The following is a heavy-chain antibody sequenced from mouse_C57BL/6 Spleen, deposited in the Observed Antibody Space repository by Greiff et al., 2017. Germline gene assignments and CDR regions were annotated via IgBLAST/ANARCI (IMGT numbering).Heavy chain of an antibody. CDR2: IWTGGGT. CDR1: GFSLTSYA. J-gene: IGHJ2*01. CDR3: ARIEITTVVAHFDY. Sequence: VKLVESGPGLVAPSQSLSITCTVSGFSLTSYAISWVRQPPGKGLEWLGVIWTGGGTNYNSALKSRLSISKDNSKSQVFLKMNSLQTDDTARYYCARIEITTVVAHFDYWGQGTTLTVSS. V-gene: IGHV2-9-1*01. D-gene: IGHD1-1*01.